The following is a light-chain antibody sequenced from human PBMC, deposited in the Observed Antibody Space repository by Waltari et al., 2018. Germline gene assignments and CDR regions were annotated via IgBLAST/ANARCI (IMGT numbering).Light chain of an antibody. CDR1: PRAICNYKL. J-gene: IGLJ2*01. CDR3: CSYGGGTTFVV. V-gene: IGLV2-23*02. CDR2: EVS. Sequence: QSALTQPASVSGSPGPSITIPCTGTPRAICNYKLVSWYQQHPGKVPKLMIYEVSERPSGVSNRFSGSKSGNTASLTISGLQAEDEADYYCCSYGGGTTFVVFGGGTKLTVL.